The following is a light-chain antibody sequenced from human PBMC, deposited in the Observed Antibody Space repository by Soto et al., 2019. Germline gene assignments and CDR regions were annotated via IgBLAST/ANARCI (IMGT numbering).Light chain of an antibody. CDR1: QGISTY. CDR2: AAS. Sequence: DIQMTQSPSSLSASIGDRVTITCRASQGISTYLAWYQQKPGKVPKLLIYAASTLQSGVPSRFSGSGSGTDFTLTIHNLQPEDVATYYCQKHNGAPFTFGPGTKVDIK. V-gene: IGKV1-27*01. J-gene: IGKJ3*01. CDR3: QKHNGAPFT.